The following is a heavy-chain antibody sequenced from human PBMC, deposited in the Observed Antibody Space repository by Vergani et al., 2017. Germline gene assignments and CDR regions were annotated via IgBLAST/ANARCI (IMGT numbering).Heavy chain of an antibody. CDR3: AKDVXLARGYCSTTSCYGDYYYYGMDV. D-gene: IGHD2-2*01. J-gene: IGHJ6*02. CDR1: GFTFSSYG. CDR2: IQYDGTNK. Sequence: QVQLVESGGGVVQPGGSLRLSCAASGFTFSSYGMHWVRQAPGKGLEWVAYIQYDGTNKYYADSVKGRFPISRDNSKDTLYLQMNNLRAEDTALYYCAKDVXLARGYCSTTSCYGDYYYYGMDVWGQGTTVTVSS. V-gene: IGHV3-30*02.